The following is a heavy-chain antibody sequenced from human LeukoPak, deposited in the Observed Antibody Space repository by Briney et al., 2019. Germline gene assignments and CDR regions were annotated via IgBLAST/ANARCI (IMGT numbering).Heavy chain of an antibody. V-gene: IGHV3-9*01. J-gene: IGHJ6*02. CDR1: GFTFDDYA. CDR3: AKVGSQGDYGMDV. D-gene: IGHD3-16*01. CDR2: ISWNSGSI. Sequence: PRGSLRLSCAASGFTFDDYAMHWVRQAPGKGLEWVSGISWNSGSIGYADSVKGRFTISGDNAKNSLYLQMNSLRAEDTALYYCAKVGSQGDYGMDVWGQGTTVTVSS.